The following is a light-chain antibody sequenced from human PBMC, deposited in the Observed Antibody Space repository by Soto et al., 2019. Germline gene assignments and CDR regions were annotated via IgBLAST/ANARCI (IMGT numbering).Light chain of an antibody. V-gene: IGLV2-23*02. J-gene: IGLJ1*01. CDR1: SSDVGSYNL. CDR3: CSYAGSSTYV. Sequence: QSLLTQPASLSGSPGQSITISCTGVSSDVGSYNLVSWYQQHPGKAPKLMIYEVSKRPSGVSNRFSGSKSGITASLTISGLQAEDEADYYCCSYAGSSTYVFGTGTKVTVL. CDR2: EVS.